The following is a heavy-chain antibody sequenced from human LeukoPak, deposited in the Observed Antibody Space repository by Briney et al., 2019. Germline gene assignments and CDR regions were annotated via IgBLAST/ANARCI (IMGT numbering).Heavy chain of an antibody. D-gene: IGHD4-11*01. CDR3: ARDLVHSAPATVTTNY. CDR1: GFTVSSNY. J-gene: IGHJ4*02. Sequence: GGSLRLSCAASGFTVSSNYMSWVRQAPGKGLEWVSVIYSGGSTYYADFVKGRFTISRDNSKNTLYLQMNSLRAEDTAVYYCARDLVHSAPATVTTNYWGQGTLVTVSS. V-gene: IGHV3-66*02. CDR2: IYSGGST.